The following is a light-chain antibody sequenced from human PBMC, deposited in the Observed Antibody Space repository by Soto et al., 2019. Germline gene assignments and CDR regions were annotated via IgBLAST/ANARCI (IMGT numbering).Light chain of an antibody. V-gene: IGKV3-11*01. J-gene: IGKJ4*01. CDR2: DAS. CDR1: QSVSSS. CDR3: QQRSNWPLS. Sequence: EIVLTQSPVTLSLSPGQRATLSCRASQSVSSSLAWYQQKPGQAPRLLIYDASNRATGIPARFSGSGSETDFNLTVSSLEPEDFAVYCCQQRSNWPLSFGGGTKVEIK.